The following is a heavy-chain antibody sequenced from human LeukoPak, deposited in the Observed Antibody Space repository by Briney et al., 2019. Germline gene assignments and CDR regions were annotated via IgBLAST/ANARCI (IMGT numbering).Heavy chain of an antibody. CDR2: IKQDGSEK. J-gene: IGHJ4*02. CDR3: ARDLLLWFGELFSYFDY. Sequence: PGGSLRLSCADSGFIFSTFAMTWVRQAPGKGLEWVANIKQDGSEKYYVDSVKGRFTISRDNAKNSLYLQMNSLRAEDTAVYYCARDLLLWFGELFSYFDYWGQGTLVTVSS. D-gene: IGHD3-10*01. V-gene: IGHV3-7*01. CDR1: GFIFSTFA.